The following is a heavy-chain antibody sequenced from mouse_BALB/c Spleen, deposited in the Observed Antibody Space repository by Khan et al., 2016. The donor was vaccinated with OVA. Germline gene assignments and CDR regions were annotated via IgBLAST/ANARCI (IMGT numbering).Heavy chain of an antibody. CDR1: GFTFSSFA. V-gene: IGHV5-6-5*01. J-gene: IGHJ4*01. CDR2: INSGGST. CDR3: TRLVDY. Sequence: EVQLVESGGGLVKPGGSLKLSCAASGFTFSSFAVSWIRQPPKKRLEWVASINSGGSTYYPDSCKGRFTISRDEERNILYLKKSRMRSGDTAMYYCTRLVDYWGQGTSVTVSS.